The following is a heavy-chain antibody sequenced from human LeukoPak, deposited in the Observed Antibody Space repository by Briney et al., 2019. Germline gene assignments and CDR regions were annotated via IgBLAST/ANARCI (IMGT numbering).Heavy chain of an antibody. CDR1: GFTFNNAW. V-gene: IGHV3-15*01. J-gene: IGHJ4*02. CDR2: IKSKTAGGTA. D-gene: IGHD2-21*02. Sequence: PGGSLRFSCAASGFTFNNAWMTWVRQAPGRGLEWVGRIKSKTAGGTADYGAPVKGRFTISRDDSKNTLYLQMSGLEDEDTAMYYCTTVYCAGDWSSWDYWGQGTLVTVSS. CDR3: TTVYCAGDWSSWDY.